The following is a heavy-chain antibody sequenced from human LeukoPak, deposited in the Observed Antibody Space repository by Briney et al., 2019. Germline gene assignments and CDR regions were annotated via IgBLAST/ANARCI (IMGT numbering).Heavy chain of an antibody. V-gene: IGHV3-64D*06. D-gene: IGHD2-8*01. Sequence: GGSLRLSCSASGFTFGAYFMHWVCQAPGKGLQYVSSISSNEYDTYYADSVKGRFTISRDNSKNTLFLQMNNLRPEDTAVYYCVKDLNGTWSFDYWGQGTLVTVSS. CDR3: VKDLNGTWSFDY. J-gene: IGHJ4*02. CDR1: GFTFGAYF. CDR2: ISSNEYDT.